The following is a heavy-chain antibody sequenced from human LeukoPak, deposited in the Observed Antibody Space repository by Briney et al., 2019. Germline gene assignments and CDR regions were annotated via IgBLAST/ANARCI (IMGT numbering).Heavy chain of an antibody. V-gene: IGHV3-74*01. D-gene: IGHD5-18*01. CDR1: GFTFSIYW. CDR3: ADSNFDY. Sequence: GGSLRLSCAASGFTFSIYWMHWVRQAPGKGLEWVSRINSDGSSTTYADSVKGRFTISRDNVKNTLYLQMNSLRAEDTAVYYCADSNFDYWGQGTLVTVSS. J-gene: IGHJ4*02. CDR2: INSDGSST.